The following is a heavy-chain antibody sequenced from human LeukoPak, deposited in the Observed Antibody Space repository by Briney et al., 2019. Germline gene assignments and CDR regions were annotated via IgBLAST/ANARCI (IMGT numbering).Heavy chain of an antibody. CDR3: ARDQGGYCSSTSCASDI. CDR2: IYYSGST. CDR1: GGSISSYY. V-gene: IGHV4-59*01. Sequence: SETLSLTCPVPGGSISSYYWSWIRQPPGKGLEWIGYIYYSGSTNYNPSLKSRVTISVDTSKNQFSLKLSSVTAADTAVYYCARDQGGYCSSTSCASDIWGQGTMVTVSS. J-gene: IGHJ3*02. D-gene: IGHD2-2*01.